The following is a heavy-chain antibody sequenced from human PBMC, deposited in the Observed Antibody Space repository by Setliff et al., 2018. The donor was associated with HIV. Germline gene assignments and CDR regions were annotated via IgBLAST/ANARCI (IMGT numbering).Heavy chain of an antibody. CDR1: GGSISRGSYS. Sequence: SETLSLTCTVSGGSISRGSYSWGWIRQPPGKGLEWMGSISYTGITNYNPSLKSRVTISVDTSQNQFSLKLTSETAADTAVYYCARLRQWLAFFDSWGQGTLVTVSS. V-gene: IGHV4-39*01. J-gene: IGHJ4*02. CDR2: ISYTGIT. D-gene: IGHD6-19*01. CDR3: ARLRQWLAFFDS.